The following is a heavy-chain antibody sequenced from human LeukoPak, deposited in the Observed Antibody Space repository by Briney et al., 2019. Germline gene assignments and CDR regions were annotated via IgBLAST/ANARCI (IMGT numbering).Heavy chain of an antibody. CDR2: INPNSGGT. Sequence: GASVKVSCKASGYTFTGYYMHWVRQAPGQGLEWMGWINPNSGGTNYAQKFQGRVTMTRDTSISTAYMELSRLRSDDTAVYYCARQTTVTTYYYYYYMDVWGKGTTVTVSS. CDR1: GYTFTGYY. CDR3: ARQTTVTTYYYYYYMDV. V-gene: IGHV1-2*02. D-gene: IGHD4-17*01. J-gene: IGHJ6*03.